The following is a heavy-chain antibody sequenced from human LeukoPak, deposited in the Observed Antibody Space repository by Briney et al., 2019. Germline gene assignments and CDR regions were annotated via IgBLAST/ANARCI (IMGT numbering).Heavy chain of an antibody. Sequence: SVKVSCKASGATFTSYAISWVRQAPGQGLEWMGGIIPIFGTANYAQKFQGRVTITADESTSTAYMELSSLKSEDTAVYYCASPPGITMVRGARSAFDIWGQGTMVTVSS. D-gene: IGHD3-10*01. CDR3: ASPPGITMVRGARSAFDI. CDR2: IIPIFGTA. CDR1: GATFTSYA. V-gene: IGHV1-69*01. J-gene: IGHJ3*02.